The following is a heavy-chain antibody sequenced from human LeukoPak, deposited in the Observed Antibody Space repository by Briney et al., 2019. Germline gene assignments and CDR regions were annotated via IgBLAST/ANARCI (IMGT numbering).Heavy chain of an antibody. D-gene: IGHD3-3*01. J-gene: IGHJ6*03. V-gene: IGHV4-59*01. Sequence: SETLSLTCTVSGGSISSYYWSWIRQPPGKGLEWIGYIYYSGSTNYNPSLKSRVTISVDTSKNQFSLKLSSVTAADTAVYYCARAPTHGGYYDFWSGKKPDDYYMDVWGKGTTVTVSS. CDR3: ARAPTHGGYYDFWSGKKPDDYYMDV. CDR1: GGSISSYY. CDR2: IYYSGST.